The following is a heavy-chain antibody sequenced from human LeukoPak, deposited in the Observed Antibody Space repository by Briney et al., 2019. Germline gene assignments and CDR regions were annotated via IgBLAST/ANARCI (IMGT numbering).Heavy chain of an antibody. CDR3: ARDGLDRGSREYYFDF. CDR2: IYSSGNT. V-gene: IGHV3-53*01. J-gene: IGHJ4*02. CDR1: GFTFSSYE. D-gene: IGHD3/OR15-3a*01. Sequence: GGSLRLSCAASGFTFSSYEMNWVRQAPGKGLEWVSVIYSSGNTYYADSVKGRFTISRDNSKNTLYLQMNGLRAEDTAVYYCARDGLDRGSREYYFDFWGQGTLVTVSS.